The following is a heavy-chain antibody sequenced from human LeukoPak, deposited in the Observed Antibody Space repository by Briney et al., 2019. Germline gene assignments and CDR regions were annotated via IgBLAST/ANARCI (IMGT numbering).Heavy chain of an antibody. D-gene: IGHD3-10*01. CDR3: ARGAVPYYSDY. CDR1: GGSISSYY. Sequence: SETLSLTCTVSGGSISSYYWSWIRQPPGKGLEWIGYIYYSGSTNYNPSLKRRVTISVDTSKNQFSLKLSSVTAADTAVYYCARGAVPYYSDYWGQGTLVTVSS. V-gene: IGHV4-59*01. J-gene: IGHJ4*02. CDR2: IYYSGST.